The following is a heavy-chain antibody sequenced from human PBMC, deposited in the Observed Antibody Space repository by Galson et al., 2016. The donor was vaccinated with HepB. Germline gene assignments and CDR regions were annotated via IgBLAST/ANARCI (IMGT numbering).Heavy chain of an antibody. CDR3: ARGTASRPGYYYALDV. V-gene: IGHV3-23*01. J-gene: IGHJ6*04. D-gene: IGHD6-6*01. Sequence: SLRLSCATSGFIFSGFAMSWVRQAPGKGLEWVSTFSARVDKPYYANSARGRFTISSDNSKKTLYLQMNSLRAEDTAVYFCARGTASRPGYYYALDVWGKGTTVTVSS. CDR1: GFIFSGFA. CDR2: FSARVDKP.